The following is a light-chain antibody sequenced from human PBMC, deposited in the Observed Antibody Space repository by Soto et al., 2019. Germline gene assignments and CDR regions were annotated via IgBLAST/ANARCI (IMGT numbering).Light chain of an antibody. CDR1: PTIATF. J-gene: IGKJ1*01. CDR2: GAT. Sequence: IQLTQSPSSLSASVGDRVTTTCRASPTIATFLSWYHQNPGTAPQLLFYGATTVHSVVPSIFSGSRSGTVYTLTIASQHPEYFASYYYHQHYGPPWTFGPGTKVDIK. V-gene: IGKV1-9*01. CDR3: HQHYGPPWT.